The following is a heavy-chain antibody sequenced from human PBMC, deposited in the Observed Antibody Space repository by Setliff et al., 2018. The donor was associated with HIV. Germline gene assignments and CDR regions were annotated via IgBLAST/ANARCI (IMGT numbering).Heavy chain of an antibody. CDR1: GYNFNTDW. Sequence: PGESLKISCKGPGYNFNTDWIAWVRQMPGKGLEWMGSISPGDSDTRYSPSFQGQVTISADKSISTVYLHWGSLKASDTALYYCASLRGDYVGQYFYYMDVWGKGTTVTVSS. V-gene: IGHV5-51*01. CDR2: ISPGDSDT. D-gene: IGHD4-17*01. J-gene: IGHJ6*03. CDR3: ASLRGDYVGQYFYYMDV.